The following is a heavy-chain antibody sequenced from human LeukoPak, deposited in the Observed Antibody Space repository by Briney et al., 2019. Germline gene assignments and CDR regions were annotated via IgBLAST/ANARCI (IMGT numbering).Heavy chain of an antibody. J-gene: IGHJ4*02. Sequence: PGGSLRLSCAASGSAFSSYGMYWVRQPPDKGLEWVAYLRHDGTYEKYADSVKGRFTISRDNSKNTLSLQMDTLRVEDTALYYCASGGPTRGTLAYWGQGTLVTDSS. D-gene: IGHD1-26*01. CDR3: ASGGPTRGTLAY. V-gene: IGHV3-30*02. CDR1: GSAFSSYG. CDR2: LRHDGTYE.